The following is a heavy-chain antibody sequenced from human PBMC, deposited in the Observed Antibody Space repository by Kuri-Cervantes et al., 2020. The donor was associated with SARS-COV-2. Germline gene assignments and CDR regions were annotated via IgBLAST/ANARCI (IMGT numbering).Heavy chain of an antibody. J-gene: IGHJ4*02. CDR1: GESFSGYY. CDR2: VNHRGST. V-gene: IGHV4-34*01. D-gene: IGHD3-3*01. CDR3: ARYFWSGAYYFDY. Sequence: GSLRLSCAFYGESFSGYYWNWIRQSPGKGLEWIGEVNHRGSTNYNPSLKSRVTISVDTSSKQFSLHLSSVTAADTAVYYCARYFWSGAYYFDYWGQETLVTVSS.